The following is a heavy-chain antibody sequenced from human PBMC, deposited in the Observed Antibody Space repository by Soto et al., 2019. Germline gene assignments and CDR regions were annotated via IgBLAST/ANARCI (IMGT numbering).Heavy chain of an antibody. D-gene: IGHD5-18*01. CDR1: GYTFTSYG. CDR3: ARGPPRRYNSGQGLDY. J-gene: IGHJ4*02. Sequence: ASVKVSCKASGYTFTSYGISGVRHAPGQGLEWMGWISTYYDNTNYAQNLRGRVTMTTDTSTSTAYMELRSLRSDDTAVYYCARGPPRRYNSGQGLDYWGQGTLVTVSS. CDR2: ISTYYDNT. V-gene: IGHV1-18*04.